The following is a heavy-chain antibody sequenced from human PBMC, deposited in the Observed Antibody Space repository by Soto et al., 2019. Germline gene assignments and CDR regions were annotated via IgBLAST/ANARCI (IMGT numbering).Heavy chain of an antibody. D-gene: IGHD3-16*02. CDR2: IYYSGST. Sequence: SETLSLTCTVSGGSISSGGYYWSWIRQHPGKGLEWIGYIYYSGSTYYNPSLKSRVTISVDTSKNQFSLKLSSVTAADTAVYYCARAPIMITFGGVIVTSAFDIWGQGTMVTVS. CDR1: GGSISSGGYY. V-gene: IGHV4-31*03. CDR3: ARAPIMITFGGVIVTSAFDI. J-gene: IGHJ3*02.